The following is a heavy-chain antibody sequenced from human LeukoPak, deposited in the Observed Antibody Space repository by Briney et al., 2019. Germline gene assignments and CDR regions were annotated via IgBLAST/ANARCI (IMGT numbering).Heavy chain of an antibody. CDR1: GYSISSGYY. CDR3: ARDEAYDIIDY. D-gene: IGHD3-9*01. V-gene: IGHV4-38-2*02. CDR2: IYHSGST. Sequence: SETLSLTCTVSGYSISSGYYWGWIRQPPGKGLEWIGSIYHSGSTYYNPSLKSRVTISVDTSKNQFPLKLSSVTAADTAVYYCARDEAYDIIDYWGQGTLVTVSS. J-gene: IGHJ4*02.